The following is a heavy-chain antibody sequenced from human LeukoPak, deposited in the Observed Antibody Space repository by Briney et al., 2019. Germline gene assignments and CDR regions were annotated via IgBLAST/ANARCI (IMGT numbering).Heavy chain of an antibody. D-gene: IGHD6-13*01. CDR2: ISGSGGST. CDR3: AKDKNIAGGQDY. CDR1: GFTFSSYA. Sequence: PGGSLRLSCAASGFTFSSYAMSWVRQAPGKGLEWVSAISGSGGSTYYADSVKGRFTISRDNSKNTLYLQMNSLSAEDTAVYYCAKDKNIAGGQDYWGQGTLVTVSS. V-gene: IGHV3-23*01. J-gene: IGHJ4*02.